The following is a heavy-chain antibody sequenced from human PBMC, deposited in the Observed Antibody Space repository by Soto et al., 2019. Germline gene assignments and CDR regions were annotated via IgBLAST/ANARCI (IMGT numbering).Heavy chain of an antibody. CDR3: AKDSRGSTVVTSYWYFDL. D-gene: IGHD4-17*01. Sequence: EVHLLESGGDLVQPGGSLRLSCAASGFTFRNYAMSWVRQAPGKGPEWLSVISGDADRIYYADSVKGRFTISRDNSKNTLYLQMNSLRAEDTAVYYCAKDSRGSTVVTSYWYFDLWGRGTLVTVSS. CDR2: ISGDADRI. CDR1: GFTFRNYA. V-gene: IGHV3-23*01. J-gene: IGHJ2*01.